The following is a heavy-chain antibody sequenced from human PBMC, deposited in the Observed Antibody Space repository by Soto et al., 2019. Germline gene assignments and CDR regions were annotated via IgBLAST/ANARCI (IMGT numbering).Heavy chain of an antibody. CDR2: IKQDGSDK. CDR1: GFSLSGYW. J-gene: IGHJ4*02. D-gene: IGHD3-16*01. V-gene: IGHV3-7*04. CDR3: ARGGGNFDQ. Sequence: EVQLVESGGGLVQPGGSLRLTCAASGFSLSGYWMSWVRQAPGKGLEWVANIKQDGSDKRYVDSVRGRFNISRDNANNSRYLQRNSLRAEDTAVYYCARGGGNFDQWGQGTLVTVSS.